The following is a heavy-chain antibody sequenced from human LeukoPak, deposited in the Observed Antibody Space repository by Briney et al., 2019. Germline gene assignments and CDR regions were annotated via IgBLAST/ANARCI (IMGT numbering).Heavy chain of an antibody. V-gene: IGHV5-51*01. D-gene: IGHD3-3*01. CDR1: GYSFTSYW. CDR2: IYPGDFDT. CDR3: ARGALSEWLSIDY. Sequence: GESLKISCEGSGYSFTSYWIGWLRQMPGKGPEWVGIIYPGDFDTRYSPSFQGRVTISADRSISTAYLQWNSLKASDTAMYYCARGALSEWLSIDYWGQGTLVTDSS. J-gene: IGHJ4*02.